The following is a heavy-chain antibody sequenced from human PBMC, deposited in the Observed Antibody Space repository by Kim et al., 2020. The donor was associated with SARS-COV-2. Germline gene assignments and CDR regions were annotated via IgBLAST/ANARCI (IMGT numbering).Heavy chain of an antibody. D-gene: IGHD2-15*01. V-gene: IGHV3-21*01. CDR3: ARDMGEYCSGGSCYSDYYYYYGMDV. CDR2: ISSSSSYI. J-gene: IGHJ6*02. CDR1: GFTFSSYS. Sequence: GGSLRLSCAASGFTFSSYSMNWVRQAPGKGLEWVSSISSSSSYIYYADSVKGRFTISRDNAKNSLYLQMNSLRAEDTAVYYCARDMGEYCSGGSCYSDYYYYYGMDVWGQGTTVTVSS.